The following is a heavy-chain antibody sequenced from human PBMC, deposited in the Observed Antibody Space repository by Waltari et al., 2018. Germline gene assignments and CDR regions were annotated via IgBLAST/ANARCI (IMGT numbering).Heavy chain of an antibody. Sequence: EVQLVESEGGLVQPGGSLRLSCASSGFTFSNYAMHWVRQAPGKGLEYVSAITSDGGTTYYANSVKGRFTISRDNSKNTLYLQMGSLRAEDTAVYYCARDRAGVGDDWGQGTLVTVSS. D-gene: IGHD3-10*01. CDR2: ITSDGGTT. CDR1: GFTFSNYA. J-gene: IGHJ4*02. V-gene: IGHV3-64*01. CDR3: ARDRAGVGDD.